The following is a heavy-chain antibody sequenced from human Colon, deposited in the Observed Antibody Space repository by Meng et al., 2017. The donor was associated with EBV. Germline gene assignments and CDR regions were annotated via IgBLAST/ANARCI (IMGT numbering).Heavy chain of an antibody. V-gene: IGHV4-34*02. CDR3: ARDPAQEVFDTSGYMYDS. CDR2: IHHSGRT. Sequence: QVGAGLLQPLETLSLTCAVFGGAFSGTCCTLIRQSLGEGLEWIGEIHHSGRTKYNPSLKKRVSISLDTSKKLFSMQLTSVTAADTAVYFCARDPAQEVFDTSGYMYDSWGPGTLVTVSS. J-gene: IGHJ5*01. D-gene: IGHD3-22*01. CDR1: GGAFSGTC.